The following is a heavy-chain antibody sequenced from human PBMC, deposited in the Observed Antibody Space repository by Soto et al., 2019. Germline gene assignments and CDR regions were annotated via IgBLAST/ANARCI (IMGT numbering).Heavy chain of an antibody. V-gene: IGHV3-30*18. Sequence: GGSLRLSCAASGFTFSSYGMHWVRQAPGKGLEWVAVISYDGSNKYYADSVKGRFTISRDNSKNTLYLQMNSLRAEDTAVYYCAKVADTAMVVNYYYGMDVWGQGTTVTVSS. CDR3: AKVADTAMVVNYYYGMDV. D-gene: IGHD5-18*01. CDR1: GFTFSSYG. J-gene: IGHJ6*02. CDR2: ISYDGSNK.